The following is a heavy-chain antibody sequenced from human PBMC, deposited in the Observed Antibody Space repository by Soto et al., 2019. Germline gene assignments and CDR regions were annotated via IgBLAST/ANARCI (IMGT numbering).Heavy chain of an antibody. J-gene: IGHJ4*02. D-gene: IGHD3-16*01. CDR1: VDSFRSGDYY. V-gene: IGHV4-30-4*01. Sequence: SETLSLTCTFSVDSFRSGDYYWSWIRQPPGKGLEWVGYIYYSGSAYYNPSLKSRLSISIDTSMKQISLNLSSVTATDTAVYYCAREHQGSRAYFIENWGQGTLGTVSS. CDR3: AREHQGSRAYFIEN. CDR2: IYYSGSA.